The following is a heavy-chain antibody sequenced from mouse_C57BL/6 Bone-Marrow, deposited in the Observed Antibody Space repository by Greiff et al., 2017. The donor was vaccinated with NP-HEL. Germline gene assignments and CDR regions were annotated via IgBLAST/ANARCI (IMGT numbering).Heavy chain of an antibody. CDR1: GFSLTSYG. D-gene: IGHD1-3*01. CDR2: IWGGGST. CDR3: AKHRGIDDNYPYWYFDV. J-gene: IGHJ1*03. Sequence: VQLQESGPGLVAPSQSLSITCTVSGFSLTSYGVDWVRQPPGKGLEWLGVIWGGGSTNYNSALMSRLSISKDNSKSQVFLKMNSLQTDDTAMYYCAKHRGIDDNYPYWYFDVWGTGTTVTVSS. V-gene: IGHV2-9*01.